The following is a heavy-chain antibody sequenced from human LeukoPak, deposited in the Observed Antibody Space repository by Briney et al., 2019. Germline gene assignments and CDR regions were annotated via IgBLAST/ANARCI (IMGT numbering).Heavy chain of an antibody. D-gene: IGHD5-18*01. CDR1: GGSFSGYY. CDR2: INHSGST. Sequence: PSETLSLTCAVYGGSFSGYYWSWIRQPPGKGLEWIGEINHSGSTNYNPSLKSRVTISVDTSKNQFSLKLSSVTAADTAVYYCAGGAYRYSWSRWFDPWGQGTLVTVSS. V-gene: IGHV4-34*01. J-gene: IGHJ5*02. CDR3: AGGAYRYSWSRWFDP.